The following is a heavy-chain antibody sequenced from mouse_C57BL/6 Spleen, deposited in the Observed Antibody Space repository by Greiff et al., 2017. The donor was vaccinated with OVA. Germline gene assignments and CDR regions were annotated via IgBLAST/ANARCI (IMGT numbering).Heavy chain of an antibody. CDR3: ARDGSSPFAY. CDR2: ISNGGGST. Sequence: EVQVVESGGGLVQPGGSLKLSCAASGFTFSDYYMYWVRQTPEKRLEWVAYISNGGGSTYYPDTVKGRFTISRDNAKNTLYPQMSRLKSEDTAMYYCARDGSSPFAYWGQGTLVTVSA. J-gene: IGHJ3*01. CDR1: GFTFSDYY. V-gene: IGHV5-12*01. D-gene: IGHD1-1*01.